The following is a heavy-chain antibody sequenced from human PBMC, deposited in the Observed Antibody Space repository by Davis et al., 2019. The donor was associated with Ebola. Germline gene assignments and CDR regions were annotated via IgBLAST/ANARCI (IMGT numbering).Heavy chain of an antibody. CDR3: ARGPQAYYDILTGYYQKFDY. D-gene: IGHD3-9*01. J-gene: IGHJ4*02. CDR2: INHSGST. CDR1: GGSIISSSSY. V-gene: IGHV4-39*07. Sequence: SETLSLTCTVSGGSIISSSSYWGWIRQPPGKGLEWIGEINHSGSTNYNPSLKSRVTISVDTSKNQFSLKLSSVTAADTAVYYCARGPQAYYDILTGYYQKFDYWGQGTLVTVSS.